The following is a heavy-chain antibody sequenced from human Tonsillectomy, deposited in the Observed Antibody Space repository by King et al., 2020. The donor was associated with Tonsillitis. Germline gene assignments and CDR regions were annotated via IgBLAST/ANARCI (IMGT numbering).Heavy chain of an antibody. Sequence: VQLQQWGAGLLKPSETLSLTCAVYGGSFSGYYWSWIRQPPGKGLEWIGEINHSGSTNYNPSLKSRVTISVDTSKNQFSLKLSSVTAADTAVYYCARGKVGRMYSSAPSFDYWGQGTLVTVSS. CDR3: ARGKVGRMYSSAPSFDY. D-gene: IGHD6-25*01. CDR1: GGSFSGYY. CDR2: INHSGST. J-gene: IGHJ4*02. V-gene: IGHV4-34*01.